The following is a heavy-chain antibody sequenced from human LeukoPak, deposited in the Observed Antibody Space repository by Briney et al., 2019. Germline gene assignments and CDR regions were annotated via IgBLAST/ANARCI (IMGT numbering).Heavy chain of an antibody. CDR3: ANDLRACYYESGGRNQSWFDL. Sequence: GTLRLTCAASGWTFSSYDMSWIRQPPGKGLEWVSEINGSGGSTYYAYSVKGRFTFFKHNSKNMSFLLMNSTSAEDTALYYCANDLRACYYESGGRNQSWFDLWGQGTLVSV. J-gene: IGHJ5*02. CDR1: GWTFSSYD. V-gene: IGHV3-23*01. CDR2: INGSGGST. D-gene: IGHD3-22*01.